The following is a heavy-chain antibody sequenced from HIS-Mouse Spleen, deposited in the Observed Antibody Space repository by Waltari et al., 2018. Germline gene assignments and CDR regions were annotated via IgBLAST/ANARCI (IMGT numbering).Heavy chain of an antibody. CDR1: GFTFSSYA. Sequence: EVQLLESGGGLVQPGGSLRLSCAASGFTFSSYAMGWVRLAPGKGLEWVSAISGSGGRTYYADSVKGRFTISRDNSKNTLYLQMNSLRAEDTAVYYCAQNYYGSGSYYYWGQGTLVTVSS. CDR3: AQNYYGSGSYYY. J-gene: IGHJ4*02. V-gene: IGHV3-23*01. CDR2: ISGSGGRT. D-gene: IGHD3-10*01.